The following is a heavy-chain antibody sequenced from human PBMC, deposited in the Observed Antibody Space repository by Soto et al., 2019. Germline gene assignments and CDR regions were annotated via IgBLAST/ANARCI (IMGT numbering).Heavy chain of an antibody. J-gene: IGHJ4*02. CDR1: GYTFTSYD. Sequence: GASVKVSCKASGYTFTSYDINWVRQATGQGLEWMGWMNPNSGNTGYAQKFQGRVTMTRNTSISTAYMELSSLRSEDTAVYYCAGTYYYDSSGYRPFDYWGQGTLVTVSS. V-gene: IGHV1-8*01. CDR3: AGTYYYDSSGYRPFDY. CDR2: MNPNSGNT. D-gene: IGHD3-22*01.